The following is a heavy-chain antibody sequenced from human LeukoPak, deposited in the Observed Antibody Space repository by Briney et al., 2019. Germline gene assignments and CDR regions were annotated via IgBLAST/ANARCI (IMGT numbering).Heavy chain of an antibody. D-gene: IGHD6-19*01. CDR3: ASRVAVAGTGAFDI. J-gene: IGHJ3*02. Sequence: GGSLRLSCAASGFTFSDYYMSWIRQAPGKGLEWVSYISSSSSYTDYADSVKGRFTISRDNAKNSLYLQMNSLRAEDTAVYYCASRVAVAGTGAFDIWGQGTMVTVSS. CDR2: ISSSSSYT. CDR1: GFTFSDYY. V-gene: IGHV3-11*06.